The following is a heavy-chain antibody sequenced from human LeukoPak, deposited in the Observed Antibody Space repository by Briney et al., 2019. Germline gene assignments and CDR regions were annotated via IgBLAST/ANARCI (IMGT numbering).Heavy chain of an antibody. D-gene: IGHD3-22*01. V-gene: IGHV3-66*04. Sequence: GGSLRLSCAASGFTVSSNYMSWVRQAPGKALEWVSVIYSGGSTYYADSVKGRFTISRDNSKNTLYLQMNCLRAEDTAVYYGARLTYYDDSSGYTEDYWGQGTLVTVSS. J-gene: IGHJ4*02. CDR2: IYSGGST. CDR1: GFTVSSNY. CDR3: ARLTYYDDSSGYTEDY.